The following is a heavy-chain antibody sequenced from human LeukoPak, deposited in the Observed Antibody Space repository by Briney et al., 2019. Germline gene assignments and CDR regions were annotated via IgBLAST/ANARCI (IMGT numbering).Heavy chain of an antibody. Sequence: PGGSLRLSCAASGFTFSSYSMNWVRQAPGKGLEWVSSISSSSSYIYYADSVKGRFTISRDNAKNSLYLQINSLRADDMALYYCAKGASGNYYVSNAFDMWGQGTMVTVSS. V-gene: IGHV3-21*04. CDR2: ISSSSSYI. CDR3: AKGASGNYYVSNAFDM. D-gene: IGHD1-26*01. J-gene: IGHJ3*02. CDR1: GFTFSSYS.